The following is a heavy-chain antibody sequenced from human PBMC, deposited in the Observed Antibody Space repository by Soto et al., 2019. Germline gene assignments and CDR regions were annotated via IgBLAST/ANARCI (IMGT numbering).Heavy chain of an antibody. CDR2: IYYSGTT. J-gene: IGHJ3*02. Sequence: PSETLSLTCTVSGGSISSYYWSWIRQPPGKRPEWIGYIYYSGTTNYNPSLKSRVTISVDTSKNQFSLKLSSVTAADTAIYYCARRYGYAFDIWGQGTMVT. CDR1: GGSISSYY. CDR3: ARRYGYAFDI. D-gene: IGHD5-18*01. V-gene: IGHV4-59*08.